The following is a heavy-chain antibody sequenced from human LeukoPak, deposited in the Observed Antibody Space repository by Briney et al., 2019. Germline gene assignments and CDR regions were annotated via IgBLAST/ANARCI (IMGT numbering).Heavy chain of an antibody. D-gene: IGHD3-9*01. J-gene: IGHJ6*04. Sequence: ASVKVSCKASGYTFTSYYMHWVRQAPGQGLEWMGIINPSGGSTSYAQKFQGRVTMTRDMSTSTVYMGLSSLRSEDTAMYYCARDGSYYDILTGYYTLDKKMMDVWGKGTTVTVSS. CDR2: INPSGGST. CDR3: ARDGSYYDILTGYYTLDKKMMDV. V-gene: IGHV1-46*01. CDR1: GYTFTSYY.